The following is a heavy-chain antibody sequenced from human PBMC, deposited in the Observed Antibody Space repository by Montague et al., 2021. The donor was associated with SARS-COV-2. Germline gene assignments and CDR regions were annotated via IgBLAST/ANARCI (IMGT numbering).Heavy chain of an antibody. J-gene: IGHJ4*02. V-gene: IGHV4-39*01. D-gene: IGHD1-1*01. CDR2: ISYRGDP. CDR1: GGSIISSNYY. CDR3: AKPLATGNYYY. Sequence: SETLSLTCTASGGSIISSNYYWGWVRQPPGKGLEWIGSISYRGDPYYNPSLKSRLTISVDTSQNQFSLKLSSVTAADTAVYYCAKPLATGNYYYWGQGTLVTVSS.